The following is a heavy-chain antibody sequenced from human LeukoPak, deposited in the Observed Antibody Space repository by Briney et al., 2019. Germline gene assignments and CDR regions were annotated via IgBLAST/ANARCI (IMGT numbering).Heavy chain of an antibody. D-gene: IGHD5-12*01. CDR1: GFTFSNYW. V-gene: IGHV3-7*01. CDR2: IKQDGSEK. Sequence: GGSLRLSCAASGFTFSNYWMSWVRQAPGKGLEWVANIKQDGSEKYYVDSVKGRFTISRDNAKNSLYLQMNSLRAEDTAEYHCARGGWIVFDNWGQGTLVTVSS. CDR3: ARGGWIVFDN. J-gene: IGHJ4*02.